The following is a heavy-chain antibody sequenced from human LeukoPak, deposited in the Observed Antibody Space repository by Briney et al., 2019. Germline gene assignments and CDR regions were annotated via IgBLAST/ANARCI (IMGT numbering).Heavy chain of an antibody. J-gene: IGHJ4*02. CDR2: ISGSGGST. V-gene: IGHV3-23*01. CDR1: GFTFSSYE. Sequence: GGSLRLSCAASGFTFSSYEMNWVRQAPGKGLEWVSAISGSGGSTYYADSVKGRFTISRDNSKNTLYLQMNSLRAEDTAVYYCAKVQVGATYRGYFDYWGQGTLVTVSS. D-gene: IGHD1-14*01. CDR3: AKVQVGATYRGYFDY.